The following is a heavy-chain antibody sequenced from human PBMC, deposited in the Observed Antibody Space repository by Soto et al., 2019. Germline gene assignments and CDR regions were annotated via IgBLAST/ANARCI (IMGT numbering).Heavy chain of an antibody. J-gene: IGHJ6*03. V-gene: IGHV4-34*01. CDR1: GGSFSGYY. CDR3: AGGRWGDYYYYYMDV. D-gene: IGHD1-26*01. Sequence: SETLSLTCAVYGGSFSGYYWSWIRQPPGKGLEWIGEINHSGSTNYNPSLKSRVTISVDTSKNQFSLKLSSVTAADTAVYYCAGGRWGDYYYYYMDVWGKGTTVTVSS. CDR2: INHSGST.